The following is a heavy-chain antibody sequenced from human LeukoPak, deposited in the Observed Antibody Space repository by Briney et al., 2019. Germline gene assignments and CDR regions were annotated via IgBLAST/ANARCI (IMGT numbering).Heavy chain of an antibody. CDR1: GFTFGDHY. CDR2: TKNKPDNYVT. D-gene: IGHD6-13*01. CDR3: ARDTAAALEY. V-gene: IGHV3-72*01. Sequence: GGSLRLSCAASGFTFGDHYMDWVRQAPGKGLEWIARTKNKPDNYVTQYAASVKGRFTSSRDDSKNSLYLQTNSLKIEDTAVYYCARDTAAALEYWGKGILVTVSS. J-gene: IGHJ4*02.